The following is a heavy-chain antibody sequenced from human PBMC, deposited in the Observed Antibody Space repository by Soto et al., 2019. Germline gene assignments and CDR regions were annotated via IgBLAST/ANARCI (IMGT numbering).Heavy chain of an antibody. CDR2: IRSKANSYAT. CDR3: TSQATTYYYGSGSYYYFDY. D-gene: IGHD3-10*01. Sequence: GGSLRLSCAASGFTFSGSAMHWVRQASGKGLEWVGRIRSKANSYATAYAASVKGRFTISRDDSKNTAYLQMNSLKTEETAVYYCTSQATTYYYGSGSYYYFDYWGQGTLVTVSS. J-gene: IGHJ4*02. V-gene: IGHV3-73*01. CDR1: GFTFSGSA.